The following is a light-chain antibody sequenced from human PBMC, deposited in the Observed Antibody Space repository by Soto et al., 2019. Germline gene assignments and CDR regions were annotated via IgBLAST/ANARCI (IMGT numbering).Light chain of an antibody. CDR3: CSYAGSYKGYV. CDR1: SSDVGGYNY. V-gene: IGLV2-11*01. Sequence: QLVLTQPRSVSGSPGQSVTISCTGTSSDVGGYNYVSWYQQHPGKAPKFMIYDVSKRPSGVPDRFSGSKSGNTASLTISGLQAEDEADYYCCSYAGSYKGYVFGSGTKVTVL. J-gene: IGLJ1*01. CDR2: DVS.